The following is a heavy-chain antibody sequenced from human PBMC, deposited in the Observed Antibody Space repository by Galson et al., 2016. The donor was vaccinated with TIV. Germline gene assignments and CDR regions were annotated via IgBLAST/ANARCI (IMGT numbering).Heavy chain of an antibody. D-gene: IGHD6-13*01. Sequence: TLSLTCTVSGGSINSDGYHWSWIRRSAGKEPEWIGRIYSSGSTNYNPSLWSRVTISLDVSRNQFSLKLSSVTAADTALYYCARRVVGTGYEYWGQGILVTVSS. CDR2: IYSSGST. V-gene: IGHV4-61*02. CDR3: ARRVVGTGYEY. J-gene: IGHJ4*02. CDR1: GGSINSDGYH.